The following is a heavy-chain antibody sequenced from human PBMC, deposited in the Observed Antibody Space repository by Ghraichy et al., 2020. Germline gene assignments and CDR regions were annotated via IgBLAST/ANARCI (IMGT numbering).Heavy chain of an antibody. CDR3: ARDRLELRDYYYYGMDV. CDR1: GFTVSSNY. CDR2: IYSGGST. J-gene: IGHJ6*02. V-gene: IGHV3-53*01. Sequence: GGSLRLSCAASGFTVSSNYMSWVRQAPGKGLEWVSVIYSGGSTYYADSVKGRFTIFRDNSKNTLYLQMNSLRAEDTAVYYCARDRLELRDYYYYGMDVWGQGTTVTVSS. D-gene: IGHD1-7*01.